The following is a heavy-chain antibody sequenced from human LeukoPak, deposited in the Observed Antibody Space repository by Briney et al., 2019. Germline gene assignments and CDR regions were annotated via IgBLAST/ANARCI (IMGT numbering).Heavy chain of an antibody. V-gene: IGHV3-23*01. Sequence: GGSLRLSCAASGFTFSSYAMSWVRQAPGKGLEWVSGISSSPISTYYADSVRGRFTISRDNSKNTLYLQMNSLRAEDTAVYYCAKGWGKFDYWGQGTLSPSPQ. D-gene: IGHD3-16*01. CDR2: ISSSPIST. CDR1: GFTFSSYA. CDR3: AKGWGKFDY. J-gene: IGHJ4*02.